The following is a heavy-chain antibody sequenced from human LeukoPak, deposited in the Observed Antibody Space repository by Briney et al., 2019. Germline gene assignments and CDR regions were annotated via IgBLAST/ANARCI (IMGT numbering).Heavy chain of an antibody. Sequence: GGSLRLSCAASGFTFSSYSMNWVRQAPGKGLEWVSSISSSSSYIYYADSVKGRSTISRDNAKNSLYLQMNSLRAGDTAVYYCARGGYQLPSDAFDIWGQGTMVTVSS. CDR3: ARGGYQLPSDAFDI. J-gene: IGHJ3*02. D-gene: IGHD2-2*01. CDR2: ISSSSSYI. CDR1: GFTFSSYS. V-gene: IGHV3-21*01.